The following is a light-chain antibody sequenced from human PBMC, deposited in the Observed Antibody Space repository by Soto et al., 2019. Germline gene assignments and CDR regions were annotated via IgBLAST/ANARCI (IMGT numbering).Light chain of an antibody. J-gene: IGKJ1*01. CDR2: DAS. CDR1: QSVSSY. CDR3: QQRSNWPSGT. Sequence: EMVLTQSPATLSLSPGERATLSCRASQSVSSYLAWYQQKPGQAPRLLIYDASNRATGIPARFSGSGSGTDFTLTISSLEPEDFAVYYCQQRSNWPSGTFGQGTKVEIK. V-gene: IGKV3-11*01.